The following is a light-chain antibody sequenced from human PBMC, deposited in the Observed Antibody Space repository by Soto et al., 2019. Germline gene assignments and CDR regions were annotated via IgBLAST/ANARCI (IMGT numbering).Light chain of an antibody. Sequence: AIRMTQSPSSLSASTGDRVTITCRASQGISSYLAWYQQKPGKAPKLLIYAASTLQSGVPSRFSGSGSGTDCTLTISSLQPEDIATYYCQQYENLPITLGQGTRLEIK. CDR3: QQYENLPIT. CDR2: AAS. J-gene: IGKJ5*01. CDR1: QGISSY. V-gene: IGKV1-8*01.